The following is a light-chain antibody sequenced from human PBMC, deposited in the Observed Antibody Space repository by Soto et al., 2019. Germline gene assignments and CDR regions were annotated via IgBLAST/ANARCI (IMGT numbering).Light chain of an antibody. CDR3: QQYGSSSWT. J-gene: IGKJ1*01. Sequence: EILLTQSPGTLSLSPGERDTLSCRASQSINSSYLAWYQQKPGQAPRLLIYGASSRATGIPDRFSGSGSGTDFTLTISRLEPEDFAVYYCQQYGSSSWTFGQGTKVEIK. CDR2: GAS. V-gene: IGKV3-20*01. CDR1: QSINSSY.